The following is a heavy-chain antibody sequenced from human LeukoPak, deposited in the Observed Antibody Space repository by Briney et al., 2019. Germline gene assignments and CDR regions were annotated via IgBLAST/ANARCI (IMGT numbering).Heavy chain of an antibody. CDR3: ARVFRDIVVVPAANGYYYYMDV. V-gene: IGHV3-48*01. J-gene: IGHJ6*03. CDR2: ISSRSSTI. D-gene: IGHD2-2*01. Sequence: GGSLRLSCAASGFTFSSYSMNWVRQAPGKGLEWVSYISSRSSTIYYADSVKGRFTISRDNAKNSLYLRMNSLRAEDTAVYYCARVFRDIVVVPAANGYYYYMDVWGKGTTVTVSS. CDR1: GFTFSSYS.